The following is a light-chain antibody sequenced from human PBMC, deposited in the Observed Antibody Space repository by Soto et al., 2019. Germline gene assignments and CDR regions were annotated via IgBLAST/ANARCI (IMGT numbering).Light chain of an antibody. CDR3: QQYNNWPVT. V-gene: IGKV3D-15*01. Sequence: EIVLTQSPGTLSLSPGERATLSCMASQSVSNNYLAWYQQKPGQAPRLLIYGASNRATGIPDRFSGSGSGTEFTLTISGLQSEDFATYYCQQYNNWPVTFGGGTKVDI. CDR1: QSVSNN. J-gene: IGKJ4*01. CDR2: GAS.